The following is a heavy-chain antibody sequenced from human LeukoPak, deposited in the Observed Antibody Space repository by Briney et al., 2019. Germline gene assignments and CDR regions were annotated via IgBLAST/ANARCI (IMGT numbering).Heavy chain of an antibody. CDR2: IYYSGST. Sequence: SQTLSLTCTVSGGSISSGGYYWSWLRQHPGKGLEWIGYIYYSGSTYYNPSLKSRITISVDTSKNQFSLNLSSVTAADTAVYYCARLYYDSSGYYQICYFDYWGQGTLVTVSS. D-gene: IGHD3-22*01. CDR1: GGSISSGGYY. J-gene: IGHJ4*02. V-gene: IGHV4-31*03. CDR3: ARLYYDSSGYYQICYFDY.